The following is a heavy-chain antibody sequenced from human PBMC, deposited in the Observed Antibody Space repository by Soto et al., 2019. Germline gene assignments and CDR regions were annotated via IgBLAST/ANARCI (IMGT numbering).Heavy chain of an antibody. Sequence: EVQLLESGGGLVQPGGSLRLSCAASGFTFSSYAMSWVRQAPGKGLEWVSAISGSGGSTYYADSVKGRFTISRDNSKNTLYLQMNSQRAEDTAVYYCDRGYCSSTSCRPFDYWGQGTLVTVSS. CDR2: ISGSGGST. J-gene: IGHJ4*02. CDR3: DRGYCSSTSCRPFDY. V-gene: IGHV3-23*01. CDR1: GFTFSSYA. D-gene: IGHD2-2*01.